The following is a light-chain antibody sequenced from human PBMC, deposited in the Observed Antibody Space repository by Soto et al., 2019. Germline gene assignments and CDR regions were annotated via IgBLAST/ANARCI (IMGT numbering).Light chain of an antibody. CDR2: AAS. V-gene: IGKV1-12*01. J-gene: IGKJ5*01. CDR1: QNVSRW. CDR3: QHADSFPLIT. Sequence: DIQMTQSPSTLFASVGDTVTITCRASQNVSRWLDWYQQKPGKATKLLIYAASSLKSGVPSRFSGSGSGTDFTLTISRLQPEDFATYYCQHADSFPLITFGQGTRLEI.